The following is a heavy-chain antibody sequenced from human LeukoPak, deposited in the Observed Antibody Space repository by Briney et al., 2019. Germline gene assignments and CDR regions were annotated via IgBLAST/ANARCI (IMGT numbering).Heavy chain of an antibody. D-gene: IGHD2-2*01. V-gene: IGHV3-30-3*02. CDR3: AKPRHCSTSTCASAAFDV. CDR1: GFTFSSNA. CDR2: IANDGSGK. J-gene: IGHJ3*01. Sequence: PGGSLRLSCAASGFTFSSNALHWVRQAPGKGLEGVAVIANDGSGKFYADSVKGRFTISRDNFKDTLYLQMNSLRTEDTAVYYCAKPRHCSTSTCASAAFDVWGQGTMVTVSS.